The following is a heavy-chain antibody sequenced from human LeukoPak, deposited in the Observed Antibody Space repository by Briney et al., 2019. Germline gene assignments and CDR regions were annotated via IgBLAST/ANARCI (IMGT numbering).Heavy chain of an antibody. D-gene: IGHD6-19*01. V-gene: IGHV3-30*18. CDR3: AKDIEEWLVKGGGCFDY. J-gene: IGHJ4*02. CDR2: ISYDGSNK. Sequence: GGSLRLSCAASGFTFSSYGMHWVRQAPGKGLEWVAVISYDGSNKYYADSVKGRFTISRDNSKNTLYLQMNSLRAEDTAVYYCAKDIEEWLVKGGGCFDYWGQETLVTVSS. CDR1: GFTFSSYG.